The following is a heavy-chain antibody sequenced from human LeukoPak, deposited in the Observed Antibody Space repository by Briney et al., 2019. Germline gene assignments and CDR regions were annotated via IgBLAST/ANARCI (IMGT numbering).Heavy chain of an antibody. CDR1: GFTFSSYG. CDR2: IKYDGSNK. V-gene: IGHV3-30*18. Sequence: GRSLRLSCAASGFTFSSYGMHWVRQAPGKGLEWVAFIKYDGSNKNCADSVKGRFTVSRDNSKTTLYVEMNSLRPEDTAVYYYAKDLYSGGYQIWAFDIWGQGTTVTVSS. D-gene: IGHD1-26*01. J-gene: IGHJ3*02. CDR3: AKDLYSGGYQIWAFDI.